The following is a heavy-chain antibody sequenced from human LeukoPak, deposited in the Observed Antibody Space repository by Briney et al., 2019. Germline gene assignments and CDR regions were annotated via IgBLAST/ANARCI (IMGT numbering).Heavy chain of an antibody. D-gene: IGHD2-2*01. Sequence: RVASVKVSCKASGYTFTSYGISWMRQAPGQGLEWMGWISAYNGNTNYAQKLQGRVTMTTDTSTSTVYMELSSLRSEDTAVYYCARGGLYCSSTSCPSSENWGPGTLVTVSS. CDR3: ARGGLYCSSTSCPSSEN. CDR2: ISAYNGNT. V-gene: IGHV1-18*01. J-gene: IGHJ4*02. CDR1: GYTFTSYG.